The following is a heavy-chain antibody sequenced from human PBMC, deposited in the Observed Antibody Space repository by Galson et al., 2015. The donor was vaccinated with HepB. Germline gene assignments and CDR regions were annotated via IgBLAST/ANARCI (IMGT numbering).Heavy chain of an antibody. J-gene: IGHJ4*02. CDR1: GDSVSSNSAA. CDR3: ASSGGAQVWLGSSWSFEY. Sequence: CAISGDSVSSNSAAWNWIRQSPSRGLEWLGRTYYRSKWYNDYAVSVKSRITINPDTSKKEVSLKLSSVTAADTAVYYCASSGGAQVWLGSSWSFEYWGQGTLVTVSS. V-gene: IGHV6-1*01. D-gene: IGHD6-13*01. CDR2: TYYRSKWYN.